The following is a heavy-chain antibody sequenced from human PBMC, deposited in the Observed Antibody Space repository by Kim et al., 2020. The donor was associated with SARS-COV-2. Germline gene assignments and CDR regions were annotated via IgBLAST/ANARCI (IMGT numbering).Heavy chain of an antibody. Sequence: GYSQSIQGQVTISSDKSNSTAYLQWSSLKASGTAMYYCARADISPYYFDYWGQGTLVTVSS. V-gene: IGHV5-51*01. D-gene: IGHD3-9*01. CDR3: ARADISPYYFDY. J-gene: IGHJ4*02.